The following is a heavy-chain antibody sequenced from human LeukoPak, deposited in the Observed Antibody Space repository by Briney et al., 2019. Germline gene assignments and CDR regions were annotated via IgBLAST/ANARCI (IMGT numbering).Heavy chain of an antibody. V-gene: IGHV4-34*01. Sequence: KPSETLSLTCAVYGGSFSGYYWSWIRQPPGKGLEWIGSIYYSGSTYYNPSLKSRVTISVDTSKNQFSLKLSSVTAADTAVYYCARGGIQLWLRFDYWGQGTLVTVSS. CDR2: IYYSGST. D-gene: IGHD5-18*01. J-gene: IGHJ4*02. CDR1: GGSFSGYY. CDR3: ARGGIQLWLRFDY.